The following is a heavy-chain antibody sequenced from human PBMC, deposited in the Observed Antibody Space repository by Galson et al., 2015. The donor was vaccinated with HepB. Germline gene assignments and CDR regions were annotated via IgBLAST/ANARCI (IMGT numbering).Heavy chain of an antibody. J-gene: IGHJ5*02. CDR1: GYTFTGYY. D-gene: IGHD6-6*01. V-gene: IGHV1-46*01. CDR2: INPSGGSA. CDR3: ARDRVRSSGWFDP. Sequence: SVKVSCKASGYTFTGYYIHWVRQAPGQGLEWMGMINPSGGSASSAQKFQGRVTMTRDKAASTVYMELSSLRSEDTAVYYCARDRVRSSGWFDPWGQGTLVTVSS.